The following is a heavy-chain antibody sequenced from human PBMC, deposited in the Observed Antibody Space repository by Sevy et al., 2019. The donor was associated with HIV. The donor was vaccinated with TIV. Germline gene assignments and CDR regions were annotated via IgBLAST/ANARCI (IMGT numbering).Heavy chain of an antibody. CDR3: SSEFCSRGSCFFDY. CDR1: GFDIRSNY. V-gene: IGHV3-53*01. Sequence: GGSLRLSCVVSGFDIRSNYMSWVRQARGEGLEWVSNIYGGWTAYYADSVKGSLTFSRDESKNTVSLQMRSLGVEDSAVYCCSSEFCSRGSCFFDYWGQGIQVTVSS. D-gene: IGHD2-15*01. CDR2: IYGGWTA. J-gene: IGHJ4*02.